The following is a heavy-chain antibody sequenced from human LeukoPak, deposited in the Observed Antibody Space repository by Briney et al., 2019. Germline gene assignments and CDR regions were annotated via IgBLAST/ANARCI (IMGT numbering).Heavy chain of an antibody. CDR2: IYYSGST. V-gene: IGHV4-30-4*01. J-gene: IGHJ4*02. Sequence: SQTLSLTCTVSGGSISSGDYYWSWIRQPPGKGLEWIGYIYYSGSTYYNPSLKSRVTISVDTSKNQFSLKLSSVTAADTAVYYCARHDYGDYDPATFDYWGQGTLVTVSS. CDR1: GGSISSGDYY. CDR3: ARHDYGDYDPATFDY. D-gene: IGHD4-17*01.